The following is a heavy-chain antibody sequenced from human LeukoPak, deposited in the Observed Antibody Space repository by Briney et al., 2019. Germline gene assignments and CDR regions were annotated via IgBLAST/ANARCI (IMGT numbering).Heavy chain of an antibody. CDR3: ARDGQRDSSGSHGT. V-gene: IGHV3-23*01. J-gene: IGHJ4*02. D-gene: IGHD3-22*01. CDR2: IIGSGGTK. CDR1: GFTFSNYD. Sequence: GGSLRLSCAASGFTFSNYDMSWVRQAPGKGLEWVSGIIGSGGTKYYADSVKGRFTISRDNSKNTLYLQMNSLRAEDTAVYYCARDGQRDSSGSHGTWGQGTLVTVSS.